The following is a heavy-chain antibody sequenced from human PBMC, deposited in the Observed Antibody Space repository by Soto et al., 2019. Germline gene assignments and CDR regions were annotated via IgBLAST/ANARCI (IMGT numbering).Heavy chain of an antibody. CDR2: SRNKANSYTT. CDR3: YRGFTASGTYAVDY. D-gene: IGHD3-10*01. CDR1: GFSLSDHY. Sequence: PGGSLRLSCTASGFSLSDHYVDWVRQAPGKGLEWVGRSRNKANSYTTEYAASVRGRFNISRDDSRNTLYRQMDSLKTEDTAVYYGYRGFTASGTYAVDYSGHGTLVNDSS. J-gene: IGHJ4*01. V-gene: IGHV3-72*01.